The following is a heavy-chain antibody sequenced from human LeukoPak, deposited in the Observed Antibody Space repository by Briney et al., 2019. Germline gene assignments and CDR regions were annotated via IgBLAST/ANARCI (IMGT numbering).Heavy chain of an antibody. Sequence: PSETLSLTCTVSGGSISSSSYYWGWIRQPPGKGLEWIGSIYYSGSTYYNPSLKSRVTISVDTSKNQFSLKLSSVTAADTAVYYCASGKTVLILYYWGQGTLVTVSS. CDR3: ASGKTVLILYY. D-gene: IGHD1-14*01. CDR1: GGSISSSSYY. V-gene: IGHV4-39*01. CDR2: IYYSGST. J-gene: IGHJ4*02.